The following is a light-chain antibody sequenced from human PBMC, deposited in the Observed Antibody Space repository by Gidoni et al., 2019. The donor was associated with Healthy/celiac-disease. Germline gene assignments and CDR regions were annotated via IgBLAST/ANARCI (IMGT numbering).Light chain of an antibody. V-gene: IGKV3-15*01. CDR3: QQYNNWPPWT. Sequence: ASQSVSSNLAWYQQKPGQAPKLLIYGASTRATGIPARFSGSGSGTEFTLTISSLQSEDFAVYYCQQYNNWPPWTFGQGTKVEIK. CDR2: GAS. CDR1: QSVSSN. J-gene: IGKJ1*01.